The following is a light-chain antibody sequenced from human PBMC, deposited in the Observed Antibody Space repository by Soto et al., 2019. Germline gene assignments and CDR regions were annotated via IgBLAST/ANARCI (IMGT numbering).Light chain of an antibody. CDR2: KAS. CDR1: QTISSW. CDR3: QHYNSYSEP. J-gene: IGKJ1*01. V-gene: IGKV1-5*03. Sequence: DIQMTQSPSTLSGAVGERVTITCRASQTISSWLAWYQQKPGKAPKLLIYKASTLKSGVPSRFSGSGSGTEFTLTISSLQPDDFATYYCQHYNSYSEPFGQGTKVDIK.